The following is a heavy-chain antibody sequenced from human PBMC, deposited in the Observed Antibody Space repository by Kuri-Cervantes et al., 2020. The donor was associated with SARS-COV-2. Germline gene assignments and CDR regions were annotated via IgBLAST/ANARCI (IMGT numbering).Heavy chain of an antibody. CDR3: VKDKEDYYDSSGPYYYYGMDV. CDR2: IWYDGSNK. CDR1: GFTFSSYG. J-gene: IGHJ6*02. Sequence: GESLKISCAASGFTFSSYGMHWVRQAPGKGLEWVAVIWYDGSNKYYADSVKGRFTISRDNSKNTLYLQMSSLRAEDTAVYYCVKDKEDYYDSSGPYYYYGMDVWGQGTTVTVSS. D-gene: IGHD3-22*01. V-gene: IGHV3-30*02.